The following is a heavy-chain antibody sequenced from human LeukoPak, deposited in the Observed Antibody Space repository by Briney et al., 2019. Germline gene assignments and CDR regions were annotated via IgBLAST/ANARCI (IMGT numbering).Heavy chain of an antibody. CDR2: IIPIFGTA. J-gene: IGHJ5*02. CDR1: GGTFSSYA. CDR3: ASTGSSSSGDNWFDP. Sequence: GASVKVSCKASGGTFSSYAISWVRQAPGQGLEWMGGIIPIFGTANYAQKFQGRVTITADESTSTAYMELSSPRSEDTAVYYCASTGSSSSGDNWFDPWGQGTLVTVSS. V-gene: IGHV1-69*13. D-gene: IGHD6-6*01.